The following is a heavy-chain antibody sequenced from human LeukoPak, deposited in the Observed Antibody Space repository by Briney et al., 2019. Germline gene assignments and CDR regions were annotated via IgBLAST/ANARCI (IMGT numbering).Heavy chain of an antibody. J-gene: IGHJ4*02. CDR1: GGTFSSYA. CDR3: ARGGEYQLLPFDY. Sequence: SVKVSCKASGGTFSSYAISWVRQAPGQGLEWMGRIIPIFGTANYAQKFQGRVTITRNTSISTAYMELSSLRSEDTAVYYCARGGEYQLLPFDYWGQGTLVTVSS. V-gene: IGHV1-69*05. CDR2: IIPIFGTA. D-gene: IGHD2-2*01.